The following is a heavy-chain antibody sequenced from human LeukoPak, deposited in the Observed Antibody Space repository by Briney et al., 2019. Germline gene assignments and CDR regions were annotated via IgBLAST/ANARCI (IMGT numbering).Heavy chain of an antibody. J-gene: IGHJ5*02. Sequence: SETLSLTCTVSGGSISSGGYYWSWIRQHPGKGLEGIGYIYYSGSTYYNPSLKSRVTISVDTSKNQLSLKLSSVTAADTAVYYCAREGNYCSGGSCYPGWFDPWGQGTLVTVSS. CDR1: GGSISSGGYY. CDR2: IYYSGST. D-gene: IGHD2-15*01. V-gene: IGHV4-31*03. CDR3: AREGNYCSGGSCYPGWFDP.